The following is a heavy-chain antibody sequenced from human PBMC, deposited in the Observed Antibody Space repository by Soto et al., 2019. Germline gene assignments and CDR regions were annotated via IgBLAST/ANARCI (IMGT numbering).Heavy chain of an antibody. Sequence: ASVKVSCKASGYTFTSYDINWVRQATGQGLEWMGWMNPNSGNTGYAQKFQGRVTMTRNTSISTAYMELSSLRSEDTAVYYCARRTPSTAYYDFWSGYYWDTYYYYYMDVWGKGTTVTVSS. D-gene: IGHD3-3*01. CDR1: GYTFTSYD. J-gene: IGHJ6*03. CDR2: MNPNSGNT. CDR3: ARRTPSTAYYDFWSGYYWDTYYYYYMDV. V-gene: IGHV1-8*01.